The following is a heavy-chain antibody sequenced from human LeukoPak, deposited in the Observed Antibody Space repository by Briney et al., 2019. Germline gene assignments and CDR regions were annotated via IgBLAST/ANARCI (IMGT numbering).Heavy chain of an antibody. CDR2: ISSDGSNQ. CDR3: ARENYCSGGSCFNFDH. J-gene: IGHJ4*02. CDR1: GFTFSNYA. Sequence: PGRSLRLSCAASGFTFSNYAFHWVRQAPGKGLEWVAVISSDGSNQYYADSVKGRFTISRDNSKNTLYLQMNSLRAEDTAVYYCARENYCSGGSCFNFDHWGQGTLVTVSS. D-gene: IGHD2-15*01. V-gene: IGHV3-30-3*01.